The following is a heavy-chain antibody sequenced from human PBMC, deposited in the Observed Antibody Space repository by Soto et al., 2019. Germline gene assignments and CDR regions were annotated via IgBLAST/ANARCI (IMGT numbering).Heavy chain of an antibody. J-gene: IGHJ4*02. Sequence: EVQLVESGGGLVQPGGSLRLSCAASGFTFSSYSMNWVRQAPGKGLEWVSYISSSSSTIYYADSVKGRFTISRDNAKNSLYLQMNSLRAEDTAVYYCARDRPRIWSGYYREFDYWGQGTLVTVSS. D-gene: IGHD3-3*01. CDR1: GFTFSSYS. CDR3: ARDRPRIWSGYYREFDY. CDR2: ISSSSSTI. V-gene: IGHV3-48*01.